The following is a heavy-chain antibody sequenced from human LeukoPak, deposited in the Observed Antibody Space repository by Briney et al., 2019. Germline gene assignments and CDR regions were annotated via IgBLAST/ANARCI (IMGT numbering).Heavy chain of an antibody. J-gene: IGHJ4*02. CDR1: GFTFSSYA. V-gene: IGHV3-23*01. D-gene: IGHD3-22*01. CDR2: ISGSGGST. CDR3: ASGYGIYYFDY. Sequence: GGSLRLSCAASGFTFSSYAMSWVRQAPGKGLEWVSAISGSGGSTYYADSVKGRFTISRHNSKNTLCLQMNSLRAEDTAVYYCASGYGIYYFDYWGQGTLVTVSS.